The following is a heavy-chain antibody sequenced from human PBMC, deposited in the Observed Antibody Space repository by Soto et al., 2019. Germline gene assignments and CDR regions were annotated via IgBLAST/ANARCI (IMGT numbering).Heavy chain of an antibody. D-gene: IGHD3-16*01. CDR3: ARDAGGRGNGAFDI. CDR2: IYYSGST. CDR1: GGCISTYY. Sequence: PSDTISLTCTVCGGCISTYYWSWMRQPPGKGLEWIGYIYYSGSTNSNPSLKSRVTISEDTSKNQLSLKLSSVTAADTAVYYCARDAGGRGNGAFDIWGQGTMVTVSS. J-gene: IGHJ3*02. V-gene: IGHV4-59*01.